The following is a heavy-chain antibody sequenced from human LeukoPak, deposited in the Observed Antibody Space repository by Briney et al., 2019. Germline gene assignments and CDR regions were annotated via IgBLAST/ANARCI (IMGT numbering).Heavy chain of an antibody. Sequence: SETLSLTCAVYGESFSGYSWSWFRQPPGKGLEWIGEVIHGGSSNYNPSLKSRVTISIHTSKNQFSLNLTSVTAADTAFYYCARRTGWYWGYYFDYWGQGTLVTVSS. D-gene: IGHD6-19*01. CDR3: ARRTGWYWGYYFDY. V-gene: IGHV4-34*12. CDR2: VIHGGSS. J-gene: IGHJ4*02. CDR1: GESFSGYS.